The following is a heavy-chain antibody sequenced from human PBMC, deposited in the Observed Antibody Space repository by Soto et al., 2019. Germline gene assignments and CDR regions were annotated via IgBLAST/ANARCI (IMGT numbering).Heavy chain of an antibody. CDR2: IYHSGST. J-gene: IGHJ5*02. Sequence: SETLSLTCAVSGGSISSGGYSWSWIRQPPGKGLEWIGYIYHSGSTYYNPSLKSRVTISVDTSKNQFSLKLSSVTAADTAVYYCARGRVLLLWFGDHRFDPWGQGTLVTVSS. CDR3: ARGRVLLLWFGDHRFDP. V-gene: IGHV4-30-2*01. D-gene: IGHD3-10*01. CDR1: GGSISSGGYS.